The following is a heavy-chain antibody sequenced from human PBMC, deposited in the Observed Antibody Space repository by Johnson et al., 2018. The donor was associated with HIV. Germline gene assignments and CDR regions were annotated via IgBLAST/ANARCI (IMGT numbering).Heavy chain of an antibody. J-gene: IGHJ3*02. D-gene: IGHD1-1*01. Sequence: QMQLVESGGGLVQPGGSLRLSCAASGFTFSSYAMHWVRQAPGKGLEWVALISYDGTNKYYADSVKGRFTISRDNSKNTLYLQMNSLRAEDTAVYYCAREELEPDVFDIWGQGTMVTVSS. CDR2: ISYDGTNK. V-gene: IGHV3-30-3*01. CDR3: AREELEPDVFDI. CDR1: GFTFSSYA.